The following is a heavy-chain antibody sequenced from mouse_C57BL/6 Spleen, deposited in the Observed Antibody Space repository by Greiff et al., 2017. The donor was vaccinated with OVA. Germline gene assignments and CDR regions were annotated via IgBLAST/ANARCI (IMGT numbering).Heavy chain of an antibody. V-gene: IGHV1-62-2*01. D-gene: IGHD1-1*01. CDR1: GYTFTEYH. CDR3: ARHEEGTTVVAGNAMDY. Sequence: QVQLQQSGAELVKPGASVKLSCKASGYTFTEYHRPCVKQRSGQGLDCIGLFYPGSGSIKYNEKFKDKATLTADKSSSTVYMELSRLTSEDSAVYFCARHEEGTTVVAGNAMDYWGQGTSVTVSS. CDR2: FYPGSGSI. J-gene: IGHJ4*01.